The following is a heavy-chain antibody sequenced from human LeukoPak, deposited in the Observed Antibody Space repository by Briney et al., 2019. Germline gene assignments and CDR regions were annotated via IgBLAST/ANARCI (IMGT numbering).Heavy chain of an antibody. CDR3: ARANVVVTSHSDN. J-gene: IGHJ4*02. D-gene: IGHD2-21*02. Sequence: ASVKVSCKASGYTFTGYYMHWVRQAPGQELEWMGWINPNSGGTNYAQKFQGRVTMTRDTSISTAYMELSRLRSDDTAVYYCARANVVVTSHSDNWGQGTLVTVSS. CDR2: INPNSGGT. CDR1: GYTFTGYY. V-gene: IGHV1-2*02.